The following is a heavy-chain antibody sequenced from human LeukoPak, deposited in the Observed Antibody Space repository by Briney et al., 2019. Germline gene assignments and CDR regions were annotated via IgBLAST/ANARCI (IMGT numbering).Heavy chain of an antibody. CDR3: ARAFTGSSLRYYYYMDV. Sequence: PGASVKVSCKASGYTFTSYGISWVRQAPGQGLEWMGWISAYNGNTNYAQKLQGRVTMTTDTSTSTAYMELRSLRSDDTAVYYCARAFTGSSLRYYYYMDVWGKRDHGHRLL. CDR1: GYTFTSYG. V-gene: IGHV1-18*01. J-gene: IGHJ6*03. CDR2: ISAYNGNT. D-gene: IGHD6-6*01.